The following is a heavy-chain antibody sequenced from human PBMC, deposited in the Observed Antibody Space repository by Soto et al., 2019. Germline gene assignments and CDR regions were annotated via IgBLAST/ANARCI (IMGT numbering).Heavy chain of an antibody. CDR1: GFTFSDYY. V-gene: IGHV3-72*01. CDR2: SRDKGNSYST. J-gene: IGHJ4*02. CDR3: TRSITGTTSFDY. Sequence: EVQLVESGGGLVQPGGSLRLSCAGSGFTFSDYYIEWVRQAPGKGLEWVGRSRDKGNSYSTDYAASVKGRFTVSRDASKNSLYLQMTSLKTEDTALYYCTRSITGTTSFDYWGQGTLGTVSS. D-gene: IGHD1-20*01.